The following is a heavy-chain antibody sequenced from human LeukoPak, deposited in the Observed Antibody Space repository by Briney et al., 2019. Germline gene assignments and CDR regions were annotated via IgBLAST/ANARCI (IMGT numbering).Heavy chain of an antibody. Sequence: GESLKISCKGSGYSFTSYWIGWVRQMPGKGLEWMGIIYPGDSDTGYSPSFQGQVTISADKSISTAYLQWSSLKASDTAMYYCARWEYYYGSGSYYRDGVYYFDYWGQGTLVTVSS. CDR2: IYPGDSDT. V-gene: IGHV5-51*01. J-gene: IGHJ4*02. CDR3: ARWEYYYGSGSYYRDGVYYFDY. CDR1: GYSFTSYW. D-gene: IGHD3-10*01.